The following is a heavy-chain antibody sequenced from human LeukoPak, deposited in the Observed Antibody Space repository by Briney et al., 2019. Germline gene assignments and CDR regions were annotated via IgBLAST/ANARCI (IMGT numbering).Heavy chain of an antibody. CDR3: ARGLPYYDILTGYLTPHKYYFDY. J-gene: IGHJ4*02. CDR2: INHSGST. V-gene: IGHV4-34*01. CDR1: GGSFSGYY. Sequence: SETLSLTCAVYGGSFSGYYWSWIRQPPGKGLEWIGEINHSGSTNYNPSLKSRVTISVDTSKNQFSLKLSSVTAADTAVYYCARGLPYYDILTGYLTPHKYYFDYWGQGTLVTVSS. D-gene: IGHD3-9*01.